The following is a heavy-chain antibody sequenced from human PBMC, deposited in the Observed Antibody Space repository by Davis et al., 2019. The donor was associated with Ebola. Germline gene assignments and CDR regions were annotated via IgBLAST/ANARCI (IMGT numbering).Heavy chain of an antibody. J-gene: IGHJ6*02. V-gene: IGHV3-21*01. Sequence: GESLKISCAASGFTFSSYSMNWVRQAPGKGLEWVSSISSSSSYIYYADSVKGRFTISRDNAKNSLYLQMNSLRAEDTAVYYCARDLWSGYPYYYGMDVWGQGTTVTVSS. CDR2: ISSSSSYI. D-gene: IGHD3-3*01. CDR3: ARDLWSGYPYYYGMDV. CDR1: GFTFSSYS.